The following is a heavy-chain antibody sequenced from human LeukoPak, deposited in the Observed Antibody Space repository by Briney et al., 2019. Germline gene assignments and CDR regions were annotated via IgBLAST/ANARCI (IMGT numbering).Heavy chain of an antibody. CDR2: INHNGNVN. J-gene: IGHJ4*02. D-gene: IGHD5-12*01. Sequence: GGSLRLSCAASGFTVGSSYMNWVRQAPGKGLEWVASINHNGNVNYYVDSVKGRFTISRDNAKNSLYLQMSNLRAEDTAVYYCARDVDGGYDRTIDYWGQGTLVTVSS. CDR3: ARDVDGGYDRTIDY. CDR1: GFTVGSSY. V-gene: IGHV3-7*03.